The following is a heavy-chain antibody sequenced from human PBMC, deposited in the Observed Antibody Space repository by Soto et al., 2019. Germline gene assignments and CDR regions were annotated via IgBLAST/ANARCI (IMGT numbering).Heavy chain of an antibody. CDR1: GGSISSGDYY. CDR2: IYFRDRT. V-gene: IGHV4-30-4*01. D-gene: IGHD2-8*01. Sequence: SATLSLTCAVSGGSISSGDYYWTWIRQPPGKGLEWIGYIYFRDRTYYNPSLQSRVTISLDTTKNQFSLNLNSVTASDTAVYFCVSQRTSVLTQAYFDYWGPRALVTVTS. CDR3: VSQRTSVLTQAYFDY. J-gene: IGHJ4*02.